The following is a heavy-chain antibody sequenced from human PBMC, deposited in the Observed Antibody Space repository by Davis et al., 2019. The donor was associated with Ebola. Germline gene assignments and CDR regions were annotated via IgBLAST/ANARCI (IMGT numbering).Heavy chain of an antibody. Sequence: GESLKISCAASGFTFSSYAMSWVRQAPGKGLEWVSAISGSGGSTYYADSVKGRFTISRDNSKNTLYLQMNSLRAEDTAVYYCAKGGNIVATVHFDYWGQGTLVTVSS. J-gene: IGHJ4*02. CDR1: GFTFSSYA. D-gene: IGHD5-12*01. CDR3: AKGGNIVATVHFDY. CDR2: ISGSGGST. V-gene: IGHV3-23*01.